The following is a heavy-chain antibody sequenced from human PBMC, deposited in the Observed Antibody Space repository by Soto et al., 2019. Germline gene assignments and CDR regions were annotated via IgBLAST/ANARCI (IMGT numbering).Heavy chain of an antibody. CDR3: ARYAYDFWSGYGYYGMDV. V-gene: IGHV4-30-4*01. CDR1: GGSISSGDYY. D-gene: IGHD3-3*01. CDR2: IYYSGST. J-gene: IGHJ6*02. Sequence: QVQLQESGPGLVKPSQTLSLTCTVSGGSISSGDYYWSWIRQPPGKGLEWIGYIYYSGSTYYNPSLKSRVTISVDTSKNQFSLKLSSVTAADTAVYYCARYAYDFWSGYGYYGMDVWGQGTTGTVSS.